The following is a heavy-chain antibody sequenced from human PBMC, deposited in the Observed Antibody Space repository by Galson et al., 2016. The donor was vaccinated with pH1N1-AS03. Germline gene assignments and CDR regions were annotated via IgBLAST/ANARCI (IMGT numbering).Heavy chain of an antibody. CDR3: ARAGIVETGMIRCGGDCYSTGV. V-gene: IGHV1-8*03. CDR2: MNPDSGNT. J-gene: IGHJ4*02. Sequence: SVKVSCKASGYTFTTYDINWVRQAPGQGLEWMGWMNPDSGNTGYAPSFQGRVTITRDTSISTAYMELSSLRSEDTAVYYCARAGIVETGMIRCGGDCYSTGVWGQGTPVTVSS. CDR1: GYTFTTYD. D-gene: IGHD2-21*02.